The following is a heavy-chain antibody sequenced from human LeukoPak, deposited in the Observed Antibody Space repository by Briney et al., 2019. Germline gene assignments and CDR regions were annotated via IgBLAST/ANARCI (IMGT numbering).Heavy chain of an antibody. V-gene: IGHV5-51*01. D-gene: IGHD6-13*01. Sequence: GESLKISCKGSGYSFTSYWIGWVRQMPGKGLEWMGIIYPGDSDTRYSPSFQGQVTISADKSISTAYLQWSSLKASDTAMYYCARHLGIAAAYNWFDPWGQGTLVTVSS. J-gene: IGHJ5*02. CDR1: GYSFTSYW. CDR2: IYPGDSDT. CDR3: ARHLGIAAAYNWFDP.